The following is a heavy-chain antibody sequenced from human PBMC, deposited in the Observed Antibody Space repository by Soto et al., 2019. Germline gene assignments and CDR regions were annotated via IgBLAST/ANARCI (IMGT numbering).Heavy chain of an antibody. V-gene: IGHV4-39*01. Sequence: PSETLSLTCTVSGDSISCSNYFWGWIRQPPGKGLEWIGTIFYSGSTYYNPSLKSRVTISVDTSKNQFSLKLTSVTAADTALYYCARRYGWLYFDYWGQGSLVTVSS. CDR2: IFYSGST. CDR1: GDSISCSNYF. CDR3: ARRYGWLYFDY. J-gene: IGHJ4*02. D-gene: IGHD3-10*01.